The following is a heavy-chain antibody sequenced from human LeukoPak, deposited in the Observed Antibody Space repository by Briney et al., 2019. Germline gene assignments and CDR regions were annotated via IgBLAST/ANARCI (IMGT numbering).Heavy chain of an antibody. J-gene: IGHJ4*02. CDR1: GFTFNKSW. CDR2: IKEDGTQK. Sequence: GGSLRLSCAASGFTFNKSWMSWVRQAPGKGPEWAANIKEDGTQKYYVDSVRGRFTISRDNAENSLYLQMNSLRDEDTAVYYLAKTWERDFWGRGTLCHRLL. D-gene: IGHD1-26*01. CDR3: AKTWERDF. V-gene: IGHV3-7*01.